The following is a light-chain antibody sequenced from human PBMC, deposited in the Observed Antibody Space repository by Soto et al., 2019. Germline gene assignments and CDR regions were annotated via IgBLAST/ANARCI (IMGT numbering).Light chain of an antibody. Sequence: EIVLTQSPATLSLSPGERATLSCRASQSVSNYLAWYQQKPGQAPRLLIYGASNRATGIPARFTGSGSGTDFTLIISSREPEDFAVYYCQHRGEWPRTFGQGTKLEIK. CDR1: QSVSNY. CDR3: QHRGEWPRT. CDR2: GAS. J-gene: IGKJ2*01. V-gene: IGKV3-11*01.